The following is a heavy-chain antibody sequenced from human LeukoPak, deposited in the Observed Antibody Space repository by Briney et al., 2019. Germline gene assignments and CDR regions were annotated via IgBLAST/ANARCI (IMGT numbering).Heavy chain of an antibody. D-gene: IGHD4-11*01. V-gene: IGHV3-74*03. CDR1: GFTFSGYW. J-gene: IGHJ5*02. CDR2: IKSDGSST. CDR3: ARLRSKYWFDP. Sequence: GGSLRLSCAASGFTFSGYWMHWVRQAPGKGLVWVSRIKSDGSSTTYADSVKGRFTVSRDNAKNTLYLQMNSLRADDTAVYYCARLRSKYWFDPWGQGTLVTVSS.